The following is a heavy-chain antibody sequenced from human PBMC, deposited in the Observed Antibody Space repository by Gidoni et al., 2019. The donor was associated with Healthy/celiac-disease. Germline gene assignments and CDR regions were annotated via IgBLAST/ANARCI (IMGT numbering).Heavy chain of an antibody. CDR1: GFTFSSYS. V-gene: IGHV3-48*02. Sequence: GFTFSSYSMNWVRQAPGKGLEWVSYISSSSSTIYYADSVKGRFSISRDNAKNSLYLQINSLRDEDTAVYYCARSDGWFDPWGQGTLVTVSS. CDR3: ARSDGWFDP. CDR2: ISSSSSTI. J-gene: IGHJ5*02.